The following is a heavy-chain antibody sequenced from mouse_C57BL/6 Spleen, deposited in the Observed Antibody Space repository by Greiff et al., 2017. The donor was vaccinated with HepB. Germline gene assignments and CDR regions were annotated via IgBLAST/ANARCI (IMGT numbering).Heavy chain of an antibody. D-gene: IGHD2-4*01. CDR2: IYPGNGDT. Sequence: LQQSGAELVRPGASVKMSCKASGYTFTSYNMHWVKQTPRQGLEWIGAIYPGNGDTSYNQKFKGKATLTVDKSSSTAYMQLSSLTSEDSAVYFCARCYDYDEDWYFDVWGTGTTVTVSS. J-gene: IGHJ1*03. CDR3: ARCYDYDEDWYFDV. V-gene: IGHV1-12*01. CDR1: GYTFTSYN.